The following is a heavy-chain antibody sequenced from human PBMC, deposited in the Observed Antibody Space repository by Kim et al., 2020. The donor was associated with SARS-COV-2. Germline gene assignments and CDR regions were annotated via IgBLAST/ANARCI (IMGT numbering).Heavy chain of an antibody. CDR3: ATLPIAATRRFDY. D-gene: IGHD6-13*01. V-gene: IGHV4-39*07. J-gene: IGHJ4*02. Sequence: STQSLKSRVTISVDTSKNQFSLTLSSVTAADTAVYYCATLPIAATRRFDYWGQGTLVTVSS.